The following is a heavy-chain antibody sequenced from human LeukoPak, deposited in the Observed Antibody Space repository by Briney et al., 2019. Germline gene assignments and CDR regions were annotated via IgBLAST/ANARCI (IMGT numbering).Heavy chain of an antibody. D-gene: IGHD3-22*01. CDR3: ARARDYDTENYGMDV. CDR2: IIPILGIA. Sequence: SVKVSCKASGGTFSSYAISWVRQAPGQGLEWMGRIIPILGIANYAQKFQGRVTITADKSTSTAYMELSSLRSEDTAVYYCARARDYDTENYGMDVWGQGTTVTVSS. CDR1: GGTFSSYA. J-gene: IGHJ6*02. V-gene: IGHV1-69*04.